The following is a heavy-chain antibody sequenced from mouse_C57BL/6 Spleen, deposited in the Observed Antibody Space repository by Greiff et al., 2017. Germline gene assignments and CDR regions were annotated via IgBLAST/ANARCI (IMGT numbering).Heavy chain of an antibody. Sequence: VQLQQSGPVLVKPGASVKMSCKASGYTFTDYYMNWVKQSHGKSLEWIGVINPYNGGTSYNQKFKGKATLTVDKSSSTAYMELNSLTSEDSAVYYCARESGYDGGPGYFDVWGTGTTVTVSA. J-gene: IGHJ1*03. V-gene: IGHV1-19*01. D-gene: IGHD2-2*01. CDR2: INPYNGGT. CDR1: GYTFTDYY. CDR3: ARESGYDGGPGYFDV.